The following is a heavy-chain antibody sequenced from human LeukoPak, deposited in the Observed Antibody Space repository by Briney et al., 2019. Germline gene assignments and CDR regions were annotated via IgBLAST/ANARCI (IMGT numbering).Heavy chain of an antibody. CDR2: INHSGST. CDR3: ARGATGRVDY. V-gene: IGHV4-34*01. CDR1: GYSISSGYY. D-gene: IGHD1-1*01. Sequence: SETLSLTCAVSGYSISSGYYWSWIRQPPGKGLEWIGEINHSGSTNYNPSLKSRVTISVDTSKNQFSLKLSSVTAADTAVYYCARGATGRVDYWGQGTLVTVSS. J-gene: IGHJ4*02.